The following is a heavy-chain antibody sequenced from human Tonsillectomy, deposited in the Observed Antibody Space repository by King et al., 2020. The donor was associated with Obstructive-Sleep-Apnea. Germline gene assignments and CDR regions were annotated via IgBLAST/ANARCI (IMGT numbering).Heavy chain of an antibody. CDR1: GDSITSSSY. V-gene: IGHV4-39*07. CDR2: IYYSGST. J-gene: IGHJ4*02. D-gene: IGHD6-13*01. CDR3: ARLRGGSSWYSHFDY. Sequence: QLQESGPGLVKPSETLSLTCTVSGDSITSSSYWGWVRQPPGKGLEWIGTIYYSGSTYYNPTLKSRVTISVDTSKNQFSFTLTSATAAATAQYYCARLRGGSSWYSHFDYWGQGALVTVSS.